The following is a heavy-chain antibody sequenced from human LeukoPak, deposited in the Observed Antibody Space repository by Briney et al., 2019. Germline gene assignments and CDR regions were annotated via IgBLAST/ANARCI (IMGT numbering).Heavy chain of an antibody. CDR3: AKAEARGYSYGSDY. CDR1: GFTFSSYG. Sequence: GGSLRLSCAASGFTFSSYGMHWVRQAPGKGLEWVAVISYDGSNKYYADSVKGRFTISRDNSKNTLYLQMNSLRAEDTAVYYCAKAEARGYSYGSDYWGQGTLVTVSS. D-gene: IGHD5-18*01. CDR2: ISYDGSNK. V-gene: IGHV3-30*18. J-gene: IGHJ4*02.